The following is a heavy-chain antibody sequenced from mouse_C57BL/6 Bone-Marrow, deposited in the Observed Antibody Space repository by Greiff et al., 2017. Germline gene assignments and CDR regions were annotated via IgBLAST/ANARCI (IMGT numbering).Heavy chain of an antibody. CDR1: GYTFTDYY. CDR2: INPNNGGT. Sequence: LVKPGASVKISCKASGYTFTDYYMNWVKQSHGKSLEWIGDINPNNGGTSYNQKFKGKATLTVDKSSSTAYMELRSLTSEDSAVYYCARRVGDAMDYWGQGTSVTVSS. J-gene: IGHJ4*01. CDR3: ARRVGDAMDY. D-gene: IGHD1-1*02. V-gene: IGHV1-26*01.